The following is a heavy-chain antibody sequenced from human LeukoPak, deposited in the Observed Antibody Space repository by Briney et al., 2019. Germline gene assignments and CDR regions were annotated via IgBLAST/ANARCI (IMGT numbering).Heavy chain of an antibody. V-gene: IGHV1-69*06. CDR3: AKTSISYDTSGLLD. CDR2: IIPIFGTA. Sequence: ASVKVSCKASGGTFSSNVINWVRQAPGQGLDWMGGIIPIFGTANYAQKFQGRVTITADTSTNTAYMELSSLRSADTAIYYCAKTSISYDTSGLLDWGQGTLVIVPS. D-gene: IGHD3-22*01. CDR1: GGTFSSNV. J-gene: IGHJ4*02.